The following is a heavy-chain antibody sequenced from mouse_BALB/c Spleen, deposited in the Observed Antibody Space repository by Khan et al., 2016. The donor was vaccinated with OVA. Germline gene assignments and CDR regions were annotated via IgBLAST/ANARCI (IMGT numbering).Heavy chain of an antibody. J-gene: IGHJ3*01. CDR2: INPSNDYT. D-gene: IGHD3-2*01. V-gene: IGHV1-4*01. CDR3: ARSGQLGLRGGFTY. CDR1: GYTFTTYT. Sequence: VVLVESGAELARPGVSVKMSCMTSGYTFTTYTLHWVKLRPGRSLEWIGYINPSNDYTIYNQKFKDKSTLTADKSSSTAYMQVSSLTSEESAVYYCARSGQLGLRGGFTYWGQGTLVTVSA.